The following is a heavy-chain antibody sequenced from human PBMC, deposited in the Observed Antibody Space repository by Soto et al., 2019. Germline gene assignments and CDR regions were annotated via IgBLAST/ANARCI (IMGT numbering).Heavy chain of an antibody. Sequence: PSETLSLTCAVYVGSFSGYYWSWIRQPPGKGLEWIGEINHSGSTNYNPSLKSRVTISVDTSKNQFSLKLSSVTAADTAVYYCARAADQLYYYGMDVWGQGTTVTVS. D-gene: IGHD2-2*01. J-gene: IGHJ6*02. V-gene: IGHV4-34*01. CDR1: VGSFSGYY. CDR3: ARAADQLYYYGMDV. CDR2: INHSGST.